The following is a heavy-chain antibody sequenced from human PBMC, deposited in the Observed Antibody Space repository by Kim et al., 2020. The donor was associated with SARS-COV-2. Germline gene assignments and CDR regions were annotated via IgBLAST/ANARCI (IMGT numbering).Heavy chain of an antibody. D-gene: IGHD3-10*01. Sequence: SETLSLTCAVYGGSFSGYYWSWIRQPPGKGLEWIGEINHSGSTNYNPSLKSRVTISVDTSKNQFSLKLSSVTAADTAVYYCARGILWFGESRNAFDIWGQGTMVTVSS. V-gene: IGHV4-34*01. CDR1: GGSFSGYY. J-gene: IGHJ3*02. CDR2: INHSGST. CDR3: ARGILWFGESRNAFDI.